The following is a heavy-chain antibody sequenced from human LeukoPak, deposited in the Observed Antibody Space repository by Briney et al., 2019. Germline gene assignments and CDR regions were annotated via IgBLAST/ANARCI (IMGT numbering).Heavy chain of an antibody. CDR2: ISSSSSYI. D-gene: IGHD3-10*01. J-gene: IGHJ6*03. CDR1: GFTFSSYS. Sequence: GGSLRLSCAASGFTFSSYSMNWVRQAPGKGLEWVSSISSSSSYIYYADSVKGRFTISRDNAKNSLYLQMNSLRSDDTAVYYCARDLWVRGARRDTYYYYYYMDVWGKGTTVTISS. CDR3: ARDLWVRGARRDTYYYYYYMDV. V-gene: IGHV3-21*04.